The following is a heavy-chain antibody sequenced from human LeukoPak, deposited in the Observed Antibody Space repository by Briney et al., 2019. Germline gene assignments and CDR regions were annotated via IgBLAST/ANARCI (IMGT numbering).Heavy chain of an antibody. CDR3: AKVFRITIFGGDPAPLGALDY. J-gene: IGHJ4*02. D-gene: IGHD3-3*01. CDR2: ISNSGGST. V-gene: IGHV3-23*01. CDR1: GFTFITYA. Sequence: GGSLRLSCAASGFTFITYAMTWVRQAPGKGLEWVSSISNSGGSTYYADSVKGRFTISRDNSKNTLYLQMNSLRAEDTAVYYCAKVFRITIFGGDPAPLGALDYWGQGTLVTVSS.